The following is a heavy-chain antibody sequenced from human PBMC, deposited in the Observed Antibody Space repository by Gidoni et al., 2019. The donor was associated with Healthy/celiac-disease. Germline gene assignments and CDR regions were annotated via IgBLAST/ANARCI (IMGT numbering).Heavy chain of an antibody. CDR3: ARWRLGELSSFDY. D-gene: IGHD3-16*02. V-gene: IGHV3-7*04. CDR2: IKQDGREK. J-gene: IGHJ4*02. CDR1: GFPFSSYW. Sequence: EVQLVESGGGLVQPGGSLRLSCAASGFPFSSYWMTWVRPAPGKGLAWVSNIKQDGREKYYVDSVKGRFTISRDNAKNSLYLQMNSLRAEDTAVYYCARWRLGELSSFDYWGQGTLVTVSS.